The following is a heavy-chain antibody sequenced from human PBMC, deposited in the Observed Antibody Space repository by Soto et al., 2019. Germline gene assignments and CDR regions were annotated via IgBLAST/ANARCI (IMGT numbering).Heavy chain of an antibody. CDR3: AREALYDILTGPLLGAFDI. D-gene: IGHD3-9*01. V-gene: IGHV4-31*03. CDR1: GGSISSGGYY. J-gene: IGHJ3*02. Sequence: SETLSLTCTVSGGSISSGGYYWSWIRQHPGKGLEWIGYIYYSGSTYYNPSLKSRVTISVDTSKNQFSLKLSSVTAADTAVYYCAREALYDILTGPLLGAFDIWGQGTMVTVSS. CDR2: IYYSGST.